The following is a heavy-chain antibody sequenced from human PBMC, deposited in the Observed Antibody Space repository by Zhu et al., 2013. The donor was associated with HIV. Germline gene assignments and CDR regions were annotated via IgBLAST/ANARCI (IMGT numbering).Heavy chain of an antibody. CDR1: GGSISSSNW. CDR2: IYHSGST. D-gene: IGHD6-13*01. V-gene: IGHV4-4*02. CDR3: ARDFIAAAGTGYYYYGMDV. Sequence: QVQLQESGPGLVKPSGTLSLTCAVSGGSISSSNWWSWVRQPPGKGLEWIGEIYHSGSTNYNPSLKSRVTISVDKSKNQFSLKLSSVTAADTAVYYCARDFIAAAGTGYYYYGMDVWGQGTTVTGLL. J-gene: IGHJ6*02.